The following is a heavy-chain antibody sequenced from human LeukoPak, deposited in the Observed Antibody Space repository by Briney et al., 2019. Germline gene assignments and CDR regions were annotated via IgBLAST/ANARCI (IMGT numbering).Heavy chain of an antibody. CDR1: GFTFSTYN. V-gene: IGHV3-21*01. Sequence: PGGSLRLSCAASGFTFSTYNMNWVRQVPGKGLEWVSSITSSSTYMFYADSVKGRFTISRDNAQNSLYLQMNSLRAEDTAVYYCAKAGVATIIWGQGTLVTVSS. J-gene: IGHJ4*02. CDR2: ITSSSTYM. D-gene: IGHD5-12*01. CDR3: AKAGVATII.